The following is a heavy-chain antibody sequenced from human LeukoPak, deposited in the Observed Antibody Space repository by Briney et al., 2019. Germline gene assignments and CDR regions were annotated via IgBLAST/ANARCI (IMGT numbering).Heavy chain of an antibody. CDR1: GFNFRDHW. CDR2: IKNDGSES. Sequence: GGSLRLSCAVSGFNFRDHWMDWVRQAPGKGLEWVGHIKNDGSESYYVDSLKGRFSISRDNTNNALYLQMNSLRVEDTAVYYCAREGITMVRGVHYMYYFDYWGQGTLVTVSS. CDR3: AREGITMVRGVHYMYYFDY. V-gene: IGHV3-7*03. D-gene: IGHD3-10*01. J-gene: IGHJ4*02.